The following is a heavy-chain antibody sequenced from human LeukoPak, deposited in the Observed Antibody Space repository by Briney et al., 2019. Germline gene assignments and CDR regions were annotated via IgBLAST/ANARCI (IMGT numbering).Heavy chain of an antibody. Sequence: ASVKVSCKASGYTFTSYGISWVRQAPGQGLEWMGWISAYNGNTNYAQKLQGRVTMTTDTSTSTAYMELRSLRSDDTAVYYCARVLNWNYGGLVGYYLDYWGQGTLVTVSS. CDR1: GYTFTSYG. CDR3: ARVLNWNYGGLVGYYLDY. CDR2: ISAYNGNT. D-gene: IGHD1-7*01. J-gene: IGHJ4*02. V-gene: IGHV1-18*01.